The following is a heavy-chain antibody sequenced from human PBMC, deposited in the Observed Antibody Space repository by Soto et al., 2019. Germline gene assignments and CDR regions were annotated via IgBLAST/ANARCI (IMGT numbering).Heavy chain of an antibody. CDR2: IYYTGST. CDR1: GGSISNYY. CDR3: ARGSGSGYYFAFDY. J-gene: IGHJ4*02. V-gene: IGHV4-59*01. Sequence: SETLSLTCTVSGGSISNYYWSWIRQPPGKEPEWIGYIYYTGSTSYNPSLKSRVTISVDTSKNQFSLKLSSVTAADTAVYYCARGSGSGYYFAFDYWGQGTPVTVSS. D-gene: IGHD3-22*01.